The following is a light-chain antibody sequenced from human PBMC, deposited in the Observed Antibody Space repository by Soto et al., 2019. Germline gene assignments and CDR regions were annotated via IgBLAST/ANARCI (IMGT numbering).Light chain of an antibody. CDR1: QTISSW. Sequence: DIQMTQSPSTLSGSVGDRGTITCRASQTISSWLAWYQQKPGKAPKLLSYKASTLKSGVPSRFSGSGSGTEFTLTISRLQPDDFATYYCQHYNSYSEAFGQGTKVELK. CDR2: KAS. CDR3: QHYNSYSEA. V-gene: IGKV1-5*03. J-gene: IGKJ1*01.